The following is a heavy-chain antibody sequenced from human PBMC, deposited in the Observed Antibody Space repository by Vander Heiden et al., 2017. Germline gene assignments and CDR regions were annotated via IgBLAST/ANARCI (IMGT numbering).Heavy chain of an antibody. D-gene: IGHD1-26*01. CDR2: VKSKTDGETT. J-gene: IGHJ4*02. CDR1: GFTFTNAW. V-gene: IGHV3-15*07. CDR3: RGGRY. Sequence: EVQLVESGGGLVEPGGSLRLSCAASGFTFTNAWMNWVRQAPGKGLEWVGRVKSKTDGETTDYAAPVKGRFTISRDDSKNTLYLQMNSLKTEDTAVYYCRGGRYWGQGTLVTVSS.